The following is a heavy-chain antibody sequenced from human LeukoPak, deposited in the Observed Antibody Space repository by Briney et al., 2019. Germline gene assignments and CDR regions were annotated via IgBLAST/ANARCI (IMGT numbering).Heavy chain of an antibody. V-gene: IGHV4-4*07. Sequence: SETLSLTCTVPGDSISSYYWSWVRQTAGKGVEWIGRIYSSGSTNYKPSLKSRDTISVDTYKNQFSLKQSDVTAAYTSVYYCARDLVAIFGVVIMAYFDYWGQGTLVTVSS. CDR1: GDSISSYY. CDR3: ARDLVAIFGVVIMAYFDY. J-gene: IGHJ4*02. CDR2: IYSSGST. D-gene: IGHD3-3*01.